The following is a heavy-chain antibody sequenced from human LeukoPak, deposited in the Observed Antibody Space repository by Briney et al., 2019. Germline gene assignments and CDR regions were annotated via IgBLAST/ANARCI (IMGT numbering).Heavy chain of an antibody. CDR1: GYTFSSYS. V-gene: IGHV1-46*01. CDR2: IDPSDGGR. J-gene: IGHJ6*03. Sequence: ASVMVSCKTSGYTFSSYSMHWERQAPGQGLEWMAIIDPSDGGRSYAQKFQGRATMTSDTSASTVYMELRSLRSEDTAVYYCARGATDYFYMDVWGKGTTVSVSS. CDR3: ARGATDYFYMDV.